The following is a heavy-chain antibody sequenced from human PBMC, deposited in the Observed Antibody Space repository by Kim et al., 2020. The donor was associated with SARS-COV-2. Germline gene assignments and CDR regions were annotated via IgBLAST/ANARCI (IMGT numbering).Heavy chain of an antibody. CDR3: ATGRVSGRWYYYYYYGMDV. V-gene: IGHV1-24*01. Sequence: ASVKVSCKVSGYTLTELSMHWVRQAPGKGLEWMGGFDPEDGETIYAQKFQGRVTMTEDTSTDTAYMELSSLRSEDTAVYYCATGRVSGRWYYYYYYGMDVWGQGTTVTVSS. D-gene: IGHD6-13*01. J-gene: IGHJ6*02. CDR1: GYTLTELS. CDR2: FDPEDGET.